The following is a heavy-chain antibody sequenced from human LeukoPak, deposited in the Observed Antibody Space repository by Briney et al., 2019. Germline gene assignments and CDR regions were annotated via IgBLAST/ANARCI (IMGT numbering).Heavy chain of an antibody. V-gene: IGHV3-7*01. J-gene: IGHJ4*02. CDR1: GFTFSNYG. CDR2: IKQDGSEK. Sequence: GGSLRLSCAASGFTFSNYGMHWVRQAPGKGLEWVANIKQDGSEKYYVDSVKGRFAISRDNAKNSLYLQMNSLRAEDTAVYYCARYGLLWFGEFSKHFDYWGQGTLVTVSS. CDR3: ARYGLLWFGEFSKHFDY. D-gene: IGHD3-10*01.